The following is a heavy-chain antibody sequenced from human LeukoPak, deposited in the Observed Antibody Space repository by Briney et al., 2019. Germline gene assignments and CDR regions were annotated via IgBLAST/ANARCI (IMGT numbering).Heavy chain of an antibody. D-gene: IGHD2-15*01. CDR3: ARAGGCSGGSCYYYYYGMDV. V-gene: IGHV3-30*04. CDR2: ISYDGTNE. J-gene: IGHJ6*04. CDR1: GFTFNTYT. Sequence: GGSLRLSGAASGFTFNTYTMNWVRQAPGKGLEWVALISYDGTNEYYADSVKGRFTISRDNSKNTVSVQMNSLRIEDTAVYYCARAGGCSGGSCYYYYYGMDVWGKGTTVTVSS.